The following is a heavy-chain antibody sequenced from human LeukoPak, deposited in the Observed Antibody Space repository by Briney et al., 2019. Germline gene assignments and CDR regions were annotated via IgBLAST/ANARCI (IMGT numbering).Heavy chain of an antibody. CDR3: AKGGVEMATVYYYMDV. CDR2: IKHNGDDL. D-gene: IGHD5-24*01. CDR1: GFTFSSYW. V-gene: IGHV3-7*03. Sequence: GGSLRLSCAASGFTFSSYWMAWVRQAPGKGLEWVANIKHNGDDLNYVDSVEGRFTISRDNSKNTLYLQMNSLRAEDTAVYYCAKGGVEMATVYYYMDVWGKGTTVTVSS. J-gene: IGHJ6*03.